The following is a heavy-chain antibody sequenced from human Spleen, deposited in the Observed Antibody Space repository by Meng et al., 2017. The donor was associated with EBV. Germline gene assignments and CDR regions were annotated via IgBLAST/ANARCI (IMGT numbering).Heavy chain of an antibody. V-gene: IGHV3-30*18. CDR1: GFIFSGYG. CDR3: AKDLSGRFDP. D-gene: IGHD1-14*01. J-gene: IGHJ5*02. CDR2: IPSDASHNK. Sequence: EQLGGSGGGVVQPGRSLRLSCAASGFIFSGYGFHWVRQAPGKGPEWVAIIPSDASHNKYYADSVKGRFTISRDNSKNTLYLQMNSLKIEDTAVYYCAKDLSGRFDPWGQGTLVTASS.